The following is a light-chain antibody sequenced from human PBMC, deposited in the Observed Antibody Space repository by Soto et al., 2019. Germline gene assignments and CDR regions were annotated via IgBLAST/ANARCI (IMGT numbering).Light chain of an antibody. J-gene: IGLJ1*01. V-gene: IGLV2-14*01. CDR2: DVS. Sequence: SVLAPPASEFGSPSRSVTIACAGNTSFVGRYNYVSWYQQHPGKAPKLIIYDVSNRPSGVSNRFSGSKSGNTASLTISGLQAEDEADYYCNSYTSSSTYVFGTGTKVTVL. CDR3: NSYTSSSTYV. CDR1: TSFVGRYNY.